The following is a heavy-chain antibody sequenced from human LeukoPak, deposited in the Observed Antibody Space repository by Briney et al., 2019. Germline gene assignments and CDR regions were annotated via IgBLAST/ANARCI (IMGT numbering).Heavy chain of an antibody. CDR2: IIPIFGTA. Sequence: AASVKVSCKASGGTFSSYAISWVRQAPGQGLEWMGRIIPIFGTANYAQKFQGRVTITTDESTSTAYMELSSLGSEDTAVYYCAREPIKQLWFRVAGTSDAFDIWGQGTMVTVSS. V-gene: IGHV1-69*05. CDR1: GGTFSSYA. D-gene: IGHD5-18*01. J-gene: IGHJ3*02. CDR3: AREPIKQLWFRVAGTSDAFDI.